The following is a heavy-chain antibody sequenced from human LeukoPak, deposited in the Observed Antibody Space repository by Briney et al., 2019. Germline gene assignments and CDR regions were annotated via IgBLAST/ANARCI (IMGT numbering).Heavy chain of an antibody. CDR2: ISSSSSYI. CDR1: GFTFSSYS. CDR3: AKVERYSYGFDY. V-gene: IGHV3-21*04. D-gene: IGHD5-18*01. Sequence: GGSLRLSCAASGFTFSSYSMNWVRQAPGKGLEWVSSISSSSSYIYYADSVKGRFTISRDNAKNSLYLQMNSLRAEDTAVYYCAKVERYSYGFDYWGQGTLVTVSS. J-gene: IGHJ4*02.